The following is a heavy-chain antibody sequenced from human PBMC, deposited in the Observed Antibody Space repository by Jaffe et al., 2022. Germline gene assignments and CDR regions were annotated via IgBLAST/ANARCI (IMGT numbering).Heavy chain of an antibody. CDR3: ASRGSVVDFWSGYCYWFDP. J-gene: IGHJ5*02. V-gene: IGHV4-4*02. CDR2: IYHSGST. CDR1: GGSISSSNW. Sequence: QVQLQESGPGLVKPSGTLSLTCAVSGGSISSSNWWSWVRQPPGKGLEWIGEIYHSGSTNYNPSLKSRVTISVDKSKNQFSLKLSSVTAADTAVYYCASRGSVVDFWSGYCYWFDPWGQGTLVTVSS. D-gene: IGHD3-3*01.